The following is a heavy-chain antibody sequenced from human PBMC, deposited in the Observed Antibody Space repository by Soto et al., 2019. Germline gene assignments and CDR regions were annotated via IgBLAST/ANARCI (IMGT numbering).Heavy chain of an antibody. CDR3: ARVKAAAGPDFPFDY. J-gene: IGHJ4*02. V-gene: IGHV4-61*08. CDR1: GGSISSGGYY. Sequence: SETLSLTCTVSGGSISSGGYYWSWIRQHPGKGLEWIGYIYYSGSTNYNPSLKSRVTISVDRSKNQFSLKLSSVTAADTAVYYCARVKAAAGPDFPFDYWGQGTLVTVSS. CDR2: IYYSGST. D-gene: IGHD6-13*01.